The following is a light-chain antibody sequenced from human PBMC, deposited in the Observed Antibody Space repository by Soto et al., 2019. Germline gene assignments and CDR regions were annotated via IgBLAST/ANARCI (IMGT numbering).Light chain of an antibody. CDR2: GNS. Sequence: QSVLTQPPSVSGAPGQRVTISCTGSSSNIGAGYDVHWYQQLPGTAPKLLIYGNSNRPSGVPDRFSGSKSGTSASLAITGLQDEDVADYYCQSYDSSLSGFYVFGTGTKLTVL. CDR3: QSYDSSLSGFYV. J-gene: IGLJ1*01. CDR1: SSNIGAGYD. V-gene: IGLV1-40*01.